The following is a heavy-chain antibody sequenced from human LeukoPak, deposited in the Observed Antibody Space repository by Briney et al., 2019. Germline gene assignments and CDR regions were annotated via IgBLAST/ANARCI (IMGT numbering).Heavy chain of an antibody. D-gene: IGHD6-13*01. Sequence: SETLSLTCTVSGDSISGYYWSWIRQPPGKGLEWIGYIYYSGSANYSPSLKSRVTMSVDTSKNQFSLKLTSVTAADTAVYYCAREVVAAAGTVDYWGQGTLVTVSS. J-gene: IGHJ4*02. CDR1: GDSISGYY. CDR2: IYYSGSA. V-gene: IGHV4-59*01. CDR3: AREVVAAAGTVDY.